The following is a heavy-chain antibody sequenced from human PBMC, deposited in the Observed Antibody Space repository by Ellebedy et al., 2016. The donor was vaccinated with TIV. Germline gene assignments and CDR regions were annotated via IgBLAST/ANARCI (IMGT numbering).Heavy chain of an antibody. CDR1: GASTDSYF. Sequence: MPSETLSLTCSVSGASTDSYFWSWSRQPPGKGLQWIGYMYYSGSANYNPSLESRVTISIDTSKNQVSLKLSSVTAADTAVYYCARVPYSSGWYFDYWGQGTLVTVSS. D-gene: IGHD6-19*01. J-gene: IGHJ4*02. CDR2: MYYSGSA. V-gene: IGHV4-59*08. CDR3: ARVPYSSGWYFDY.